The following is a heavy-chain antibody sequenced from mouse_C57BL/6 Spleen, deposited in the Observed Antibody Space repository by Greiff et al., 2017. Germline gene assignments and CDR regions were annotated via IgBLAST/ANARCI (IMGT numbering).Heavy chain of an antibody. CDR1: GYTFTSYW. Sequence: QVQLQQPGTELVKPGASVKLSCKASGYTFTSYWMHWVKQRPGQGLEWIGNINPSNGGTNYNEKFKSKATLTVDKSSSTAYMQLSSLTSEDSAVSECASITTVVGGYYFDYWGQGTTLTVSS. J-gene: IGHJ2*01. CDR3: ASITTVVGGYYFDY. V-gene: IGHV1-53*01. CDR2: INPSNGGT. D-gene: IGHD1-1*01.